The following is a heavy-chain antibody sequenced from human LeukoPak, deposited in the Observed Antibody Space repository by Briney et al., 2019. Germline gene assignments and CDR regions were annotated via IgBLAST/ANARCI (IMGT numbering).Heavy chain of an antibody. D-gene: IGHD1-7*01. CDR2: ISDSGSTI. Sequence: GGSLRLSCAASGFTFSSYEMNWVRQAPGKGLEWVSYISDSGSTIYYADSVKGRFTISRDNAKNSLYLQMNSLRVEDTAVYYGTRLNAGTTSFFDYWGQGTLVTVSS. CDR3: TRLNAGTTSFFDY. J-gene: IGHJ4*02. V-gene: IGHV3-48*03. CDR1: GFTFSSYE.